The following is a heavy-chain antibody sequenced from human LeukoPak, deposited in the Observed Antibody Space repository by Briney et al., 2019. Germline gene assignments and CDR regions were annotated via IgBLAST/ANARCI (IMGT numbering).Heavy chain of an antibody. Sequence: GESLKISSKASGYSFANYWIGWVRQVPGKGLEWVAMINPGDTNIAYSPSFQAQVTISADRSISTAYLQWSSLKASDTAIYYCARPRRAERDEDFWGQGTLVTVSS. J-gene: IGHJ4*02. CDR2: INPGDTNI. D-gene: IGHD1-1*01. CDR1: GYSFANYW. V-gene: IGHV5-51*01. CDR3: ARPRRAERDEDF.